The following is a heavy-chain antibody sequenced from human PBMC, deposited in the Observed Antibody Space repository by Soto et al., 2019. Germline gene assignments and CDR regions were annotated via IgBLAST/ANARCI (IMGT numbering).Heavy chain of an antibody. Sequence: SETLSLTCTVSGGSISSSNHYWGWIRQAPGQGLEWIVNTHYSGSTYYNPSPKSRVTISVDTPKNQFSVKLSSVTAADTAVYYCARGHGGITVFGAPGHFDYWGQGTLVTVSS. CDR1: GGSISSSNHY. D-gene: IGHD3-3*01. CDR3: ARGHGGITVFGAPGHFDY. CDR2: THYSGST. J-gene: IGHJ4*02. V-gene: IGHV4-39*01.